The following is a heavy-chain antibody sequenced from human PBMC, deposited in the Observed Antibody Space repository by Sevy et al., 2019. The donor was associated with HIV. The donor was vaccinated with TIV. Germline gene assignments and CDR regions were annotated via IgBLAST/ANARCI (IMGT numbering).Heavy chain of an antibody. CDR3: AKLCSGDDSSGYTPRGDAFDI. Sequence: GESLKISCAASGFTFSSYAMSWVRQAPGKGLEWVSAISGSGGSTYYADSVKGRFTISRDNSKNTLYLQMNSLRAEDTAVYYCAKLCSGDDSSGYTPRGDAFDIWGQGTMVTVSS. V-gene: IGHV3-23*01. CDR1: GFTFSSYA. D-gene: IGHD3-22*01. CDR2: ISGSGGST. J-gene: IGHJ3*02.